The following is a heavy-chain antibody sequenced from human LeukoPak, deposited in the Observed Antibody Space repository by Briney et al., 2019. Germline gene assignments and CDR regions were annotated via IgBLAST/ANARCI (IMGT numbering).Heavy chain of an antibody. D-gene: IGHD3-3*01. CDR3: ARAVPYYDFWSGYPDHYYYYYYMDV. CDR2: IYYSGST. Sequence: SETLSLTCPGSGGSIISYYWSWIRQPPGKGLEWVGYIYYSGSTNYNPSLKSRVTISVDTSKNQFSLKLSSVTAADTAVYYCARAVPYYDFWSGYPDHYYYYYYMDVWGKGTTVTVSS. J-gene: IGHJ6*03. V-gene: IGHV4-59*01. CDR1: GGSIISYY.